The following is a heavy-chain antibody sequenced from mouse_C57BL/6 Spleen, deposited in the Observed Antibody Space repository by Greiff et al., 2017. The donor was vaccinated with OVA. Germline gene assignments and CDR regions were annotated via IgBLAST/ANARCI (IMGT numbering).Heavy chain of an antibody. J-gene: IGHJ4*01. CDR2: ISYDGSN. CDR1: GYSIPSGYY. V-gene: IGHV3-6*01. CDR3: AKVLLFYAMDY. Sequence: EVQLQESGPGLVKPSQSLSLTCSVTGYSIPSGYYWNWIRQFPGNKLEWMGYISYDGSNNYNPSLKNRISITRDTSKNQFFLKLNSVTTEDTATYYCAKVLLFYAMDYWGQGTSVTVSS. D-gene: IGHD2-1*01.